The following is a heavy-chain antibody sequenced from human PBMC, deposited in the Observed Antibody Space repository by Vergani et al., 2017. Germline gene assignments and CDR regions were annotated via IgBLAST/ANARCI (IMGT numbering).Heavy chain of an antibody. Sequence: QVQLVESAGGVVQPGGSLRLSCAASGFTFSNFGMHWIRQAPGKGLEWLAYIGKEAINTRYRDDVKGRFTVSRDNSKDILYLQMDSLRSEDTALYYCAKYLRDSTDGLPDSWGPGTLVIVSS. CDR2: IGKEAINT. CDR1: GFTFSNFG. D-gene: IGHD2-21*02. CDR3: AKYLRDSTDGLPDS. V-gene: IGHV3-30*02. J-gene: IGHJ4*02.